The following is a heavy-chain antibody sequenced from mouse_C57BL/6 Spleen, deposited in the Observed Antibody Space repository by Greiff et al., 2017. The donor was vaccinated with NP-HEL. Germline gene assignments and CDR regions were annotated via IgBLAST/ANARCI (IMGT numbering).Heavy chain of an antibody. CDR3: ARDYYASSGFAY. CDR2: IYPSDSET. D-gene: IGHD1-1*01. J-gene: IGHJ3*01. V-gene: IGHV1-61*01. Sequence: QVQLQQPGAELVRPGSSVKLSCKASGYTFTSYWMDWVKQRPGQGLEWIGNIYPSDSETHYNQKFKDKATLTVDKSSSTAYMQLSSLTSEDSAVYYCARDYYASSGFAYWGQGTLVTVSA. CDR1: GYTFTSYW.